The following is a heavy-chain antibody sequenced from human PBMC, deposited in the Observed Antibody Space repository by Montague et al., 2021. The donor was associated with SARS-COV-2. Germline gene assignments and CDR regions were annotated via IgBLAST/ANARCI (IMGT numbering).Heavy chain of an antibody. CDR3: ARLKAPYCSSTSCYSASWFDP. CDR2: LYYSGST. V-gene: IGHV4-39*01. D-gene: IGHD2-2*01. CDR1: GGSISSSSYY. J-gene: IGHJ5*02. Sequence: SETLSLTCTVSGGSISSSSYYWGWIRQPPGKGLEWIGSLYYSGSTYYNPSLKSRVTISVDTSKNQFSLKLSSVTAADTAVYYCARLKAPYCSSTSCYSASWFDPWGQGTLATVST.